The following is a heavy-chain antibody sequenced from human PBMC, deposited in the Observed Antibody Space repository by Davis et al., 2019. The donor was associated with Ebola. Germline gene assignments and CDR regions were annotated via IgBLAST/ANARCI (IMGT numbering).Heavy chain of an antibody. D-gene: IGHD3-9*01. V-gene: IGHV1-18*01. CDR1: GDTFTSYG. Sequence: AASVKVSCKASGDTFTSYGISWVRQAPGQGLEWMGWISAYNGNTNYAQKLQGRVTMTTDTSTSTAYMELRSLRSDDTAVYYCARGPSVVLRYFDWNNRLDVWGQGTTVTVSS. CDR2: ISAYNGNT. J-gene: IGHJ6*02. CDR3: ARGPSVVLRYFDWNNRLDV.